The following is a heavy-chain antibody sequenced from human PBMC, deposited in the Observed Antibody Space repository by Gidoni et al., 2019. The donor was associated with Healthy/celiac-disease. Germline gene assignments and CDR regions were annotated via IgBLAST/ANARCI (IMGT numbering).Heavy chain of an antibody. CDR2: INPTSGGT. J-gene: IGHJ4*02. D-gene: IGHD1-26*01. CDR3: ARGGGSPRY. Sequence: QVQLVQSGAEVKKPGASVKVSCKASGYTFTGYYMHWVRQAPGQGLEWMGWINPTSGGTNYAQRFQGRATMTRATPISTAYMGLSRLRSDDPAVYYCARGGGSPRYWGQGTLVTVSS. CDR1: GYTFTGYY. V-gene: IGHV1-2*02.